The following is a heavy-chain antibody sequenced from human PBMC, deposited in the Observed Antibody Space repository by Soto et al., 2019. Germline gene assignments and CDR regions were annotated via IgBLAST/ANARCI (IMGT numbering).Heavy chain of an antibody. V-gene: IGHV2-26*01. D-gene: IGHD5-18*01. Sequence: SVSTLVNPTETLTLTCTVSGFSLSNSGMGVSWIRQPPGKALEWLAHIFSSDEKSYRTSLETRLTVSKDTSKSQVGITMTNMDPLDTATYYCARAVDRAIYDIWFEPLEQGTQVIVSS. CDR1: GFSLSNSGMG. CDR2: IFSSDEK. CDR3: ARAVDRAIYDIWFEP. J-gene: IGHJ5*02.